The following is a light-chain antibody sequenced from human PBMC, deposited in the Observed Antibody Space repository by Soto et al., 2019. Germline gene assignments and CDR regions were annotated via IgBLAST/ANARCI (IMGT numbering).Light chain of an antibody. J-gene: IGLJ2*01. CDR3: SSYSGSSFVL. Sequence: QSVLTQPASVSGSPGQSITISCTGTTSDDGGYNYVSWYQQHPGKAPKLMIYDVSNWPSGIPSRFSGSKSGNTASLTISGLQPEDEADYYCSSYSGSSFVLFGGGTKLTVL. CDR2: DVS. CDR1: TSDDGGYNY. V-gene: IGLV2-14*01.